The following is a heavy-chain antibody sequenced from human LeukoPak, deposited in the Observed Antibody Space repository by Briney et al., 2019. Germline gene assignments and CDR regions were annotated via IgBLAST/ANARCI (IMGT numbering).Heavy chain of an antibody. CDR2: ISGYNGNT. CDR1: GGTFSSYA. CDR3: AREGRYFQSLEYNWFDP. V-gene: IGHV1-18*01. D-gene: IGHD2-21*01. J-gene: IGHJ5*02. Sequence: GASVKVSCKASGGTFSSYAISWVRQAPGQGLEWMGWISGYNGNTKYVQKFQGRVTMTTDTSTSTAYMELRSLRSDDTAVYYCAREGRYFQSLEYNWFDPWGQGTLVTVSS.